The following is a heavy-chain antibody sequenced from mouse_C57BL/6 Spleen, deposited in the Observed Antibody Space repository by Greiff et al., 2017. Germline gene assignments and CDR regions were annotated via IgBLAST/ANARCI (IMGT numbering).Heavy chain of an antibody. D-gene: IGHD2-2*01. CDR2: IYIGNGYT. V-gene: IGHV1-58*01. CDR1: GYTFTSYG. CDR3: ARMGYYGYDQNFFAY. J-gene: IGHJ3*01. Sequence: VHVKQSGAELVRPGSSVKMSCKTSGYTFTSYGINWVKQRPGQGLEWIGYIYIGNGYTEYNEKFKGKATLTSDTSSSTAYMQLSSLTSEDSAIYFCARMGYYGYDQNFFAYWGQGTLVTVSA.